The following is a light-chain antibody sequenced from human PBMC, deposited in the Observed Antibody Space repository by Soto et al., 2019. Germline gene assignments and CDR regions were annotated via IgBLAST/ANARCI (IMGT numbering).Light chain of an antibody. Sequence: EIVMTQSPATLSVSPGERATLSCRASQSVSSNLAWYQQKPGQAPRLLIYGASSRATGIPARFSGSGSGTDFTLTISSLEPEDFAVYYCQHRFNWPFTFGPGTKVDIK. J-gene: IGKJ3*01. CDR3: QHRFNWPFT. CDR1: QSVSSN. CDR2: GAS. V-gene: IGKV3D-15*01.